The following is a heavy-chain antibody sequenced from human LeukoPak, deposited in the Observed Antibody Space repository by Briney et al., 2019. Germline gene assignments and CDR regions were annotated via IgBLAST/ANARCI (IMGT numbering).Heavy chain of an antibody. Sequence: GGSLRLSCAASGFTFSSYAMHWVRQAPGKGPEWVAVISYDGSNKYYADSVKGRFTISRDNSKNTLYLQMNSLRAEDTAVYYCARGSDVVVAAIWSWFDPWGQGTLVTVSS. CDR2: ISYDGSNK. CDR3: ARGSDVVVAAIWSWFDP. V-gene: IGHV3-30-3*01. D-gene: IGHD2-15*01. J-gene: IGHJ5*02. CDR1: GFTFSSYA.